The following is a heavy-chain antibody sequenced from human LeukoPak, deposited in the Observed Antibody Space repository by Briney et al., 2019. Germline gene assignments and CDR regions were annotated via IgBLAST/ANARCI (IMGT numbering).Heavy chain of an antibody. J-gene: IGHJ4*02. V-gene: IGHV3-23*01. Sequence: GGSLRLSCAASGFTFSSYGMHWVRQAPGKGLEWVSAISGSGGSTYYADSVKGRFTISRDNSKNTLYLQMNSLRAEDTAVYYCAKPQNYDFWSGYYTEGYWGQGTLVTVSS. D-gene: IGHD3-3*01. CDR2: ISGSGGST. CDR1: GFTFSSYG. CDR3: AKPQNYDFWSGYYTEGY.